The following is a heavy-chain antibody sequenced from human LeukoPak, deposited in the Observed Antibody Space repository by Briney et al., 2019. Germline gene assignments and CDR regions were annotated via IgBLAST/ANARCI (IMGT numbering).Heavy chain of an antibody. J-gene: IGHJ4*02. D-gene: IGHD3-22*01. V-gene: IGHV1-24*01. CDR1: GYTLTELS. Sequence: ASVKVSCKVSGYTLTELSMHWVRQAPGKGLEWMGGFDPEDGETIYAQKFQGRVTMTEDTSTDTAYMELSSLRSEDTAVYYCAPEPYYYDSSGYQGRLWGQGTLVTVSS. CDR2: FDPEDGET. CDR3: APEPYYYDSSGYQGRL.